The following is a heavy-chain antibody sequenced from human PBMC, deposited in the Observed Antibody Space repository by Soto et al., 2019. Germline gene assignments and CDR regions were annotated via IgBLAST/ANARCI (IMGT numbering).Heavy chain of an antibody. J-gene: IGHJ4*02. V-gene: IGHV3-23*01. D-gene: IGHD4-4*01. CDR2: ISGGGSNT. CDR3: AKDSNKYSSSLRGRYFDY. CDR1: GFPFSSYV. Sequence: QPGGSLRLSCAASGFPFSSYVMSWVRQAPGKGLEWVSGISGGGSNTFYADSVKGRFTISRGNSKNTLLLQMNSLGAEDTAVYYCAKDSNKYSSSLRGRYFDYWGQGIGVTVSS.